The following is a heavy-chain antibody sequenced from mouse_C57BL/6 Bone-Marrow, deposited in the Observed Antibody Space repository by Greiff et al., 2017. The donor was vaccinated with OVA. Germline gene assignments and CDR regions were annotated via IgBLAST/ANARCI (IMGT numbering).Heavy chain of an antibody. CDR1: GFTFSSYA. CDR3: ARDGGLLLRSFDY. Sequence: EVQLQESGGGLVKPGGSLKLSCAASGFTFSSYAMSWVRQTPEKRLEWVATISDGGSYTYYPDNVKGRFTISRDNAKNNLYLQMSHLKSEDTAMYYCARDGGLLLRSFDYWGQGTTLTVSS. J-gene: IGHJ2*01. CDR2: ISDGGSYT. D-gene: IGHD1-1*01. V-gene: IGHV5-4*01.